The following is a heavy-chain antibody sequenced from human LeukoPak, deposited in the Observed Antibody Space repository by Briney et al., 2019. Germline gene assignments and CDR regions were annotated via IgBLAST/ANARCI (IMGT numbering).Heavy chain of an antibody. CDR1: GFTFSSYG. V-gene: IGHV3-21*01. D-gene: IGHD6-19*01. J-gene: IGHJ4*02. CDR3: ARMIPGIAVAGGFDY. Sequence: GGSLRLSCAASGFTFSSYGMNWVRQAPGKGLEWVSSISSSSSYIYYADSVKGRFTISRDNAKNSLYLQMNSLRAEDTAVYYCARMIPGIAVAGGFDYWGQGTLVTVSS. CDR2: ISSSSSYI.